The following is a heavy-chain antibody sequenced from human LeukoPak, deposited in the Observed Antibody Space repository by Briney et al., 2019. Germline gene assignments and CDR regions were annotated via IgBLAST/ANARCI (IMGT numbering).Heavy chain of an antibody. CDR3: ARAHDPYYYYYYMDV. J-gene: IGHJ6*03. CDR1: GYTFTSYD. Sequence: ASVKVSCKASGYTFTSYDINWVRQATGQGLEWMGWMNPNSGNTGYAQKFQGRVTMTRNTSISTAYMERSSLRSEDTAVYYCARAHDPYYYYYYMDVWGKGTTVTVSS. V-gene: IGHV1-8*01. CDR2: MNPNSGNT.